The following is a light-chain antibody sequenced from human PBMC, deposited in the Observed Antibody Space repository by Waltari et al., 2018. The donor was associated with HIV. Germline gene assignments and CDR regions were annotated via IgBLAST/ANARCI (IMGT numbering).Light chain of an antibody. J-gene: IGLJ3*02. CDR2: GNS. V-gene: IGLV1-44*01. CDR3: ATWDDSLNSPV. Sequence: QSVLTQSPSASGTPGQRVTISCSGVSSNIGSYPVSWYQQFPGTAPKRLIYGNSQRPSGVPDRFAGSKSGASASQAISRLQSEDESDYYCATWDDSLNSPVFGGGTKLTVL. CDR1: SSNIGSYP.